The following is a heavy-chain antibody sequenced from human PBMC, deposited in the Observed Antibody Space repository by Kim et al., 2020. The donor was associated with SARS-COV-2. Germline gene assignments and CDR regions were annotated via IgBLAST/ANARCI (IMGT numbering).Heavy chain of an antibody. Sequence: SETLSLTCAVSGGSISSSNWWSWVRQPPGKGLEWIGEIYHSGSTNYNPSLKSRVTISVDKSKNQFSLKLSSVTAADTAVYYCARAGAGSSWEYYFDYWGQGTLVTVSS. CDR2: IYHSGST. V-gene: IGHV4-4*02. D-gene: IGHD6-13*01. CDR1: GGSISSSNW. CDR3: ARAGAGSSWEYYFDY. J-gene: IGHJ4*02.